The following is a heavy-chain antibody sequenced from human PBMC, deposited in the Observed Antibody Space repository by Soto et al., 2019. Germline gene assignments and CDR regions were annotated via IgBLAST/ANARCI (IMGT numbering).Heavy chain of an antibody. CDR3: ARVVSVFKDHHFDY. CDR1: GGSINVYY. Sequence: QVQLQESGPGLVKPSETLSLTCTVSGGSINVYYWSWIRPPPGKGLEWLGYIYSSGSANYNPSLKNRITMSVDTAKNQFSLNLNSVTAADSAVYYCARVVSVFKDHHFDYWGQGTLVTVSS. D-gene: IGHD2-21*01. CDR2: IYSSGSA. J-gene: IGHJ4*02. V-gene: IGHV4-59*01.